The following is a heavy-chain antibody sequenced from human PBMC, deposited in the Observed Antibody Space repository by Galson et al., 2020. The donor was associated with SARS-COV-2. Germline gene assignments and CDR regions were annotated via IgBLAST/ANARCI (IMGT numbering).Heavy chain of an antibody. CDR3: ARGGSLGTSSFAFDI. D-gene: IGHD6-6*01. J-gene: IGHJ3*02. CDR1: GGSINRQY. V-gene: IGHV4-59*03. Sequence: ETSETLSLTCTVSGGSINRQYWNWLRLPPGKGLEWIGYVYDSSVTNYNPSLKSRVSISLDTSKNQLSLNLSSVTAGDTAVYYCARGGSLGTSSFAFDIWGQGTMVSVSS. CDR2: VYDSSVT.